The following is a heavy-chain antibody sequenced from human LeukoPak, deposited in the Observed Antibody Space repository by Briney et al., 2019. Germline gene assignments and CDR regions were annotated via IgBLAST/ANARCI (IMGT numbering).Heavy chain of an antibody. CDR3: GVLSLRGSWASFAY. CDR2: VYYSGTT. CDR1: VGSISRFY. D-gene: IGHD3-16*02. Sequence: SETLSLTCKVSVGSISRFYWSWIRHPPGEGLEWLACVYYSGTTNYNPSLKSRVTISGDTSKKQFSLKMSPVNAPGTSVYFLGVLSLRGSWASFAYWGQGALVTVSS. J-gene: IGHJ4*02. V-gene: IGHV4-59*12.